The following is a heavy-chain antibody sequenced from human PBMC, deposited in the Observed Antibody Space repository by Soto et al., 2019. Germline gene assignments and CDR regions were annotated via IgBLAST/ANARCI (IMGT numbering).Heavy chain of an antibody. CDR1: GFTFSSYG. J-gene: IGHJ4*02. D-gene: IGHD5-18*01. V-gene: IGHV3-30*18. CDR3: AKSVGYSYGLPFDY. Sequence: GGSLRLSCAASGFTFSSYGMHWVRQAPGKGLEWVAVISYDGSNKYYADSVKGRFTISRDNSKNTLYLQMNSLRAEDTAVYYCAKSVGYSYGLPFDYWGQGTLVTVSS. CDR2: ISYDGSNK.